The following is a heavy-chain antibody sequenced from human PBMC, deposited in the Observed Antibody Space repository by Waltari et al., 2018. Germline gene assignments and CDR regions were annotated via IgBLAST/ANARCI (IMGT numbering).Heavy chain of an antibody. CDR3: ARVGPYDFWSGYYLRPSFDY. J-gene: IGHJ4*02. V-gene: IGHV4-38-2*01. CDR2: TAHSGGT. D-gene: IGHD3-3*01. CDR1: GYSISSCSY. Sequence: QVQLQESGPGLVKPSETLSLTCAVSGYSISSCSYCGWIRQPPGKGLAWIGSTAHSGGTYYNASIKSRVTISVDTSKNQFSLKLSSVTAADTAVYYWARVGPYDFWSGYYLRPSFDYWGQGTLVTVSS.